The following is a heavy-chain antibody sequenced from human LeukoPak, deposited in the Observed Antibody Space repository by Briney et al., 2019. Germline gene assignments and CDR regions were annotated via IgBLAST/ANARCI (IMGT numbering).Heavy chain of an antibody. CDR2: VYSGGNT. V-gene: IGHV3-53*01. D-gene: IGHD3-10*01. CDR1: GFTVSSTY. Sequence: GGSLRLSCAASGFTVSSTYISWVRQAPGKGLQWVSVVYSGGNTYYADSAKGRFTISRDNSKNTVQLQMKSMSAEDTAADYCTPGGGRGTLVTVSS. CDR3: TPG. J-gene: IGHJ4*02.